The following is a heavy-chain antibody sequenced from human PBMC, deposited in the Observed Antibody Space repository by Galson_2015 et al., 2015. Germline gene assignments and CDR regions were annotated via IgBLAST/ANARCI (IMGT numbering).Heavy chain of an antibody. CDR1: GFTFSSYA. J-gene: IGHJ5*02. CDR3: AKVPTRTGMKDIVVVVAATGWFDP. CDR2: ISGSGGST. D-gene: IGHD2-15*01. Sequence: SLRLSCAASGFTFSSYAMSWVRQAPGKGLEWVSAISGSGGSTYYADSVKGRFTISRDNSKNTLYLQMNSLRAEDTAVYYCAKVPTRTGMKDIVVVVAATGWFDPWGQGTLVTVSS. V-gene: IGHV3-23*01.